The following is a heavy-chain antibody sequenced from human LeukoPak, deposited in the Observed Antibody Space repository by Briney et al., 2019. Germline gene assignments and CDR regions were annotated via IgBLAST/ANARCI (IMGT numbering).Heavy chain of an antibody. V-gene: IGHV3-23*01. Sequence: PGGSLSLSCAASGFTFSSYWVSWVRQAPGKGLEWVSAISGSGGSTYYADSVKGRFTISRDNSKNTLYLQMNSLRAEDTAVYYCAKDQGSVTIFGVVRWGYFDYWGQGTLVTVSS. D-gene: IGHD3-3*01. J-gene: IGHJ4*02. CDR3: AKDQGSVTIFGVVRWGYFDY. CDR1: GFTFSSYW. CDR2: ISGSGGST.